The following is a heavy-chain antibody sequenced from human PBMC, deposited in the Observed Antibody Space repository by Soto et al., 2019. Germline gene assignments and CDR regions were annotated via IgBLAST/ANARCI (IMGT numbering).Heavy chain of an antibody. V-gene: IGHV4-4*02. Sequence: PSESLSLTCAVSGGSISSSNWWSWVRQPPGKGLEWIGEIYHSGSTNYNPSLKSRVTISVDKSKNQFSLKLSSVTAADTAVYYCARVGGDYGDYIIGSYYYYGMDVWGQGTTVT. CDR1: GGSISSSNW. CDR3: ARVGGDYGDYIIGSYYYYGMDV. CDR2: IYHSGST. D-gene: IGHD4-17*01. J-gene: IGHJ6*02.